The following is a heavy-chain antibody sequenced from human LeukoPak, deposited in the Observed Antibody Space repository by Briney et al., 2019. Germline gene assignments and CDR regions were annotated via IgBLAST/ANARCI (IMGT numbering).Heavy chain of an antibody. CDR3: TRDMRPGGADV. CDR2: ILWNGGET. D-gene: IGHD4-17*01. J-gene: IGHJ6*02. CDR1: GFTFTDYA. V-gene: IGHV3-9*01. Sequence: GGSPRLSCSISGFTFTDYAVHWVRQVPGKGLEWVSGILWNGGETGYADSVKGRFTISRDKVKNFLYLQMNSLRVEDTALYFCTRDMRPGGADVWGQGTTVTVSS.